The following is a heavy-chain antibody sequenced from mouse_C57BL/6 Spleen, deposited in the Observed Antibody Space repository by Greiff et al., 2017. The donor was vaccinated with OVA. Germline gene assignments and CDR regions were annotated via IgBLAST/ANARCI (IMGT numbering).Heavy chain of an antibody. J-gene: IGHJ2*01. CDR1: GFTFSSYG. CDR2: LSSGGSYT. CDR3: ARQEDSSDY. Sequence: EVKLMESGGDLVKPGGSLKLSCAASGFTFSSYGMSWVRQTPDKRLEWVATLSSGGSYTYYPASVKGRFTISRDNAKNTLYLQRSSLKSEDTAMYYCARQEDSSDYWGQGTTLTVSS. V-gene: IGHV5-6*01. D-gene: IGHD2-12*01.